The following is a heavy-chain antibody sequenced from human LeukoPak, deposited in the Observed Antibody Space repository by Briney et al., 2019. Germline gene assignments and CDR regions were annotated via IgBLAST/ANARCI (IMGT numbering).Heavy chain of an antibody. D-gene: IGHD3-22*01. V-gene: IGHV4-59*08. CDR3: ARGIMAQYYYDSSGYSYYFDY. CDR1: GGSISSYY. Sequence: SETPSLTCTVSGGSISSYYWSWIRQPPGKGLEWIGYIYYSGSTNYNPSLKSRVTISVDTSKNQFSLKLSSVTAADTAVYYCARGIMAQYYYDSSGYSYYFDYWGQGTMVTVSS. CDR2: IYYSGST. J-gene: IGHJ4*02.